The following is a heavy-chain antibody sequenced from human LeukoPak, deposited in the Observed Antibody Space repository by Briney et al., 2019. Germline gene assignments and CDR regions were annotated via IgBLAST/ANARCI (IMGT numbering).Heavy chain of an antibody. CDR2: INHSGST. CDR1: GGSFSGYY. V-gene: IGHV4-34*01. Sequence: SETLSLTCAVSGGSFSGYYWSWIRQPPGKGLEWMGEINHSGSTNYSPSLKSRVTISVDTSKNQFSLKLSSVTTADTAVYYCARGRGIAARHFDYWGQGTLLTLSS. D-gene: IGHD6-6*01. CDR3: ARGRGIAARHFDY. J-gene: IGHJ4*02.